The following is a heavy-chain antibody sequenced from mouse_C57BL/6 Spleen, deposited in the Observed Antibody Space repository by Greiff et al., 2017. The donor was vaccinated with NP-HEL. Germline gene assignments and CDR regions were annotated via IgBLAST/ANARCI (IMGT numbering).Heavy chain of an antibody. D-gene: IGHD2-5*01. CDR3: ARSYYSNFYWYFDV. Sequence: QVQLKESGAELVKPGASVKISCKASGYAFSCYWMNWVKQRPGKGLEWIGQIYPGDGDTNYNGKFKGKATLTADKSSSTAYMQLSSLTSEDAAVYFCARSYYSNFYWYFDVWGTGTTVTVSS. V-gene: IGHV1-80*01. CDR2: IYPGDGDT. J-gene: IGHJ1*03. CDR1: GYAFSCYW.